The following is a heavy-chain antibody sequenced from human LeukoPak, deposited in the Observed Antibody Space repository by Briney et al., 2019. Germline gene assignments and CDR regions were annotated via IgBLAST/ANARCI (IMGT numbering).Heavy chain of an antibody. D-gene: IGHD4-17*01. J-gene: IGHJ4*02. CDR1: AFTFSNYA. CDR2: ISGSAGSA. CDR3: ARNGDLFDY. Sequence: GGSLRLSCAASAFTFSNYAMNWVRQAPGKGLEWVSLISGSAGSAYYADSVKGRFTISRHNSKNTLYLQMNSLRAEDTAVYYCARNGDLFDYWGQGTLVTVSS. V-gene: IGHV3-23*01.